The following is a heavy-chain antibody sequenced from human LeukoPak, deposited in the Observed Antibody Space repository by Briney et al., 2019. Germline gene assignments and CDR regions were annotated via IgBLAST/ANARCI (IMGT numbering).Heavy chain of an antibody. CDR2: IYCTGTT. V-gene: IGHV4-39*01. CDR1: GDSISSSTYY. J-gene: IGHJ4*02. CDR3: ARGMRTFDY. Sequence: ETLSLTCTVSGDSISSSTYYWGWIRQPPGKGLEWIGSIYCTGTTYHNPSFKSRITISVDTSKNQFSLKLSSVTAADTAVYYCARGMRTFDYWGQGTLVTVSS.